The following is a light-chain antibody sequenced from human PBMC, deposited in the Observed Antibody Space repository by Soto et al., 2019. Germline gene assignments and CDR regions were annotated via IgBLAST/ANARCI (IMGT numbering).Light chain of an antibody. V-gene: IGKV2-28*01. Sequence: DIVMTQSPLSLPVTPGEPASISCRSSQSLLHSNGYNYLDWYLQKPGQSPQLLIYLGSYRASGVPDRFSGSGSGTDFTLKISRVEAEDFGVYYCMQALQTPITVGQGTRRESK. CDR1: QSLLHSNGYNY. CDR3: MQALQTPIT. CDR2: LGS. J-gene: IGKJ5*01.